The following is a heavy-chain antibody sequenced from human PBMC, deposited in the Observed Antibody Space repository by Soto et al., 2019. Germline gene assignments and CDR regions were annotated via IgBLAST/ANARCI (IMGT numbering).Heavy chain of an antibody. CDR3: AKDKYGATPSSALVHDS. D-gene: IGHD3-22*01. CDR1: GFTLSSYS. J-gene: IGHJ4*02. V-gene: IGHV3-21*01. Sequence: GGSLRLSCAASGFTLSSYSMNWVRQAPGKGLEWVSSISSSSSYIYYADSVKGRFTISRDNAKNSLYLQMNSLRAEDTAVYYCAKDKYGATPSSALVHDSWGQGTLVTVSS. CDR2: ISSSSSYI.